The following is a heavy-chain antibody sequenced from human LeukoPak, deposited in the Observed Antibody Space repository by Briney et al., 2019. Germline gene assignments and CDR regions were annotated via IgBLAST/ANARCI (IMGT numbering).Heavy chain of an antibody. V-gene: IGHV4-61*02. D-gene: IGHD1-26*01. CDR2: IYSSGRT. CDR1: SGSISTSNYY. Sequence: ASETLSLTCTVSSGSISTSNYYWSWIRQPAGEGLEWIGRIYSSGRTHYSPSLKSRVAISVDTSKNRFSLRLSSVTAADTAVYYCARDLGGSYSSETWFDPWGQGTLVTVSS. J-gene: IGHJ5*02. CDR3: ARDLGGSYSSETWFDP.